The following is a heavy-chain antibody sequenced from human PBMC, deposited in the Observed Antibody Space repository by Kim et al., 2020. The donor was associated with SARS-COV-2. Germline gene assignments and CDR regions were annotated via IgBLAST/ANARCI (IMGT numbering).Heavy chain of an antibody. D-gene: IGHD4-17*01. CDR1: GFTFSSYA. CDR3: ARERDYGGNWGYYYYYGMDV. Sequence: GGSLRLSCAASGFTFSSYAMHWVRQAPGKGLEWGAVIASDGSNKYYADSVKGRFTIPRDNSKKTLYLQMNSRRAEETAVYYCARERDYGGNWGYYYYYGMDVWGQGTTVTVSS. CDR2: IASDGSNK. V-gene: IGHV3-30*04. J-gene: IGHJ6*02.